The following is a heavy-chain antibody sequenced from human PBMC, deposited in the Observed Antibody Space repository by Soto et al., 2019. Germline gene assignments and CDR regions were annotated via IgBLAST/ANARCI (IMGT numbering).Heavy chain of an antibody. Sequence: GGSLRLSCAASGFTFSSYAMSWVRQAPGKGLEWDSTVRASGANTYYADSVKGRFTISRDSSKNTLYLQMNRLRVEDTAMYYCAEVVPNDRRSITWRYFDYWGGATRVTVTS. CDR3: AEVVPNDRRSITWRYFDY. CDR1: GFTFSSYA. D-gene: IGHD1-20*01. J-gene: IGHJ4*02. V-gene: IGHV3-23*01. CDR2: VRASGANT.